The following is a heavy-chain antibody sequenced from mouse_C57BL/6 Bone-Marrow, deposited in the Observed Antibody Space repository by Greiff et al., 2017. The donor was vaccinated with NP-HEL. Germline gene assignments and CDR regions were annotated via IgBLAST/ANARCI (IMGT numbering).Heavy chain of an antibody. CDR3: ARGGAMVTTEGSYFDC. Sequence: QVQLQQSGPELVKPGASVKISCKASGYAFSSSCMNWVKQRPGKGLEWIGRIYPGDGDTNYNGKFKGKATLTADKSSSTSYMQLSSLTSEDSAVYFWARGGAMVTTEGSYFDCWGQGTTLTVSS. J-gene: IGHJ2*01. D-gene: IGHD2-2*01. CDR1: GYAFSSSC. V-gene: IGHV1-82*01. CDR2: IYPGDGDT.